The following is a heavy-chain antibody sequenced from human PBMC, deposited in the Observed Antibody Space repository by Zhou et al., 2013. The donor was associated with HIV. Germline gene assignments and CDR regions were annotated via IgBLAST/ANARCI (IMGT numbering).Heavy chain of an antibody. Sequence: QVQLVQSEAEVKKPGASVKVSCKTSGYTFTKNSFHWVRQGPGQGLEWLGWINPNSGDTLYAQKFRGRITLTTDTSINTAYMELRSLRSDDTAVYYCARAIVGATGGYFDYWGQGTLVTVSS. D-gene: IGHD1-26*01. CDR1: GYTFTKNS. CDR2: INPNSGDT. J-gene: IGHJ4*02. CDR3: ARAIVGATGGYFDY. V-gene: IGHV1-2*02.